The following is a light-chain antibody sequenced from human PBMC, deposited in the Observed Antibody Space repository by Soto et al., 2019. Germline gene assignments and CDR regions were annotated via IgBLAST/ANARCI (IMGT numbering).Light chain of an antibody. J-gene: IGKJ2*01. V-gene: IGKV3-20*01. Sequence: EIVLTQSPGTLSLSPGERATLSSRASQSVSVRFLAWYQQKPGQAPRLLMYGASSRATGIPDRFSGTGSGTDFTLTISRLEPEDFAVYYCQQYGSSPYTFGLGTKLEIK. CDR2: GAS. CDR1: QSVSVRF. CDR3: QQYGSSPYT.